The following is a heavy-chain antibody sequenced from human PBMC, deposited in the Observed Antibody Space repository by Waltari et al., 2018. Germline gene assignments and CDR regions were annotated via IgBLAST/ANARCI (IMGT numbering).Heavy chain of an antibody. V-gene: IGHV4-4*02. CDR1: GGSISSSNW. CDR3: AIYNQGSGSYYDYYGMDV. J-gene: IGHJ6*02. Sequence: QVQLQESGQGLVKTSGTLSLTCAVSGGSISSSNWWSWVRQPPGKGLEWIGELYHSGSTTYNPSLQSRVTISVDKSKNQFSLKLSSVTAADTAVYYCAIYNQGSGSYYDYYGMDVWGQGTTVTVSS. D-gene: IGHD3-10*01. CDR2: LYHSGST.